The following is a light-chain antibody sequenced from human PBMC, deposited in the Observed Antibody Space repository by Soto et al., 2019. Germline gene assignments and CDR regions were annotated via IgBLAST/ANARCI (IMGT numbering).Light chain of an antibody. V-gene: IGLV2-14*01. Sequence: QSVLTQPASVSGSPGQSITISCSGTSSDIGAYDHVAWFQQFPGKTPKLIIYSVSNRPSGVSYRFSGSKSGNTASLTISGLHAEDEADYYCISYTVSRSYVFGTGTKVTVL. CDR1: SSDIGAYDH. CDR2: SVS. CDR3: ISYTVSRSYV. J-gene: IGLJ1*01.